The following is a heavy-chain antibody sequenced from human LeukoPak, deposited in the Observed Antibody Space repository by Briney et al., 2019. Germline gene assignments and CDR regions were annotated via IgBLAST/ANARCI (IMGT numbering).Heavy chain of an antibody. V-gene: IGHV4-31*03. CDR1: GGSISSGGYY. D-gene: IGHD6-19*01. J-gene: IGHJ4*02. CDR2: IYYSGST. Sequence: SETLSLTCTVSGGSISSGGYYYTWIRQHPGKGLEYIGYIYYSGSTYYNPSLKSRVAMSVDTSKSQFSLKLSSVTAADTAVYYCARDRSSGWFDYWGQGTLVTISS. CDR3: ARDRSSGWFDY.